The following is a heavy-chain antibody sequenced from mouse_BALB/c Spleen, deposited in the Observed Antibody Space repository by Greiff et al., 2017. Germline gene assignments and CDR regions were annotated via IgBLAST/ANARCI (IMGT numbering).Heavy chain of an antibody. CDR2: IDPANGNT. D-gene: IGHD2-2*01. V-gene: IGHV14-3*02. J-gene: IGHJ3*01. Sequence: VQLQQSGAELVKPGASVKLSCTASGFNIKDTYMHWVKQRPEQGLEWIGRIDPANGNTKYDPKFQGKATITADTSSNTAYLQLSSLTSEDTAVYYCARTGGYQQFAYWGQGTLVTVAA. CDR3: ARTGGYQQFAY. CDR1: GFNIKDTY.